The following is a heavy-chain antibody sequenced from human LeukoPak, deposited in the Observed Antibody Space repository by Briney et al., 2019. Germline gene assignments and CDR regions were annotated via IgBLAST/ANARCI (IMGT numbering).Heavy chain of an antibody. Sequence: PGGSLRLSCTASGFSFSGHWMHWARQLPGKGLVWVSRISPTGSTTSYADSVEGRFTISRDNAKNTLYLQMNSLRVEDTAVYYCAGSLGPLTEYWGQGTLVTVSS. CDR3: AGSLGPLTEY. J-gene: IGHJ4*02. D-gene: IGHD7-27*01. V-gene: IGHV3-74*01. CDR1: GFSFSGHW. CDR2: ISPTGSTT.